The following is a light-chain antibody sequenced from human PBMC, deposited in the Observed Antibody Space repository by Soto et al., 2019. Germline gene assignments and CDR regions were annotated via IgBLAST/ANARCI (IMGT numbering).Light chain of an antibody. CDR3: QQYNNWPPFT. V-gene: IGKV3-15*01. J-gene: IGKJ3*01. CDR1: QSVSSN. Sequence: EIVMTQAPATLSVSPGERATLSCRASQSVSSNLAWYQQKPGQAPRLLIYGASTRATGIPARFSGSGSGTEFTLTISGLQSEDFAVYYCQQYNNWPPFTFGPGTNVDIK. CDR2: GAS.